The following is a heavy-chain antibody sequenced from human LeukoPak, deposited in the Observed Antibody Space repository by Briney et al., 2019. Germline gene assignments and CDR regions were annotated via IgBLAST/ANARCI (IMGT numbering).Heavy chain of an antibody. J-gene: IGHJ3*02. Sequence: PGGSLRLSCAASGFTFSSYGMHWVRQAPGKGLEWVAVIWYGGRNKYYADSVKGRFTISRDNSKNTLYLQMNSLRAEDTAVYYCAKDLFTSYDSRVNRPGGAFDIWGQGTMATVSP. D-gene: IGHD3-22*01. V-gene: IGHV3-30*02. CDR1: GFTFSSYG. CDR3: AKDLFTSYDSRVNRPGGAFDI. CDR2: IWYGGRNK.